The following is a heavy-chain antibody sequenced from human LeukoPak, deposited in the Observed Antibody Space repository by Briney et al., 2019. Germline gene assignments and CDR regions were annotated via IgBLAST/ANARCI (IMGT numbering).Heavy chain of an antibody. CDR3: ARAPIMITFGGVIPDDASDI. J-gene: IGHJ3*02. CDR1: GGSISSYY. CDR2: IYTSGST. D-gene: IGHD3-16*02. V-gene: IGHV4-4*07. Sequence: SETLSLTCTVSGGSISSYYWCWIRQPAGKGLEWIGRIYTSGSTNYNPSLKSRVTMSVDTSKNQFSLKLSSVTAADTAVYYCARAPIMITFGGVIPDDASDIWGQGTMVTVSS.